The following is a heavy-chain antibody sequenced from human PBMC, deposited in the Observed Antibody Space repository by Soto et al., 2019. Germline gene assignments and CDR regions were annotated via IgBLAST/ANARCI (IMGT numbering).Heavy chain of an antibody. J-gene: IGHJ6*02. CDR1: GYSFTSYW. D-gene: IGHD6-6*01. CDR3: ATEAARGLYYYYGMDV. CDR2: IDPSDSYT. V-gene: IGHV5-10-1*01. Sequence: PGESLKISCKGSGYSFTSYWISWVRQMPGKGLEWMGRIDPSDSYTNYSPSFQGHVTISADKSISTAYLQWSSLKASDTAMYYCATEAARGLYYYYGMDVWGQGTTVTVSS.